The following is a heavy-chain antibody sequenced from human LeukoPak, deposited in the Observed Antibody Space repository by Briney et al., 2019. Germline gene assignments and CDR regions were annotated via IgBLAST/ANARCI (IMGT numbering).Heavy chain of an antibody. J-gene: IGHJ4*02. CDR3: ASMVRGYTASGAG. V-gene: IGHV3-30*03. D-gene: IGHD3-10*01. Sequence: PGGSLRLSCAASGFTFSSYGMHWVRQAPGKGLEWVAVISYDGSNKYYADSVKGRFTISRDNSKNTLYLQMNSLRAEDTAVYYCASMVRGYTASGAGWGQGTLVTVSS. CDR1: GFTFSSYG. CDR2: ISYDGSNK.